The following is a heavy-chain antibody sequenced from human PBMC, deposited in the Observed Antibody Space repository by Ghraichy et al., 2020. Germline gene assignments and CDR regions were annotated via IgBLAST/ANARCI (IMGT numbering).Heavy chain of an antibody. CDR1: GFTFSDYY. CDR2: ISSSSSYT. Sequence: GGSLRLSCAASGFTFSDYYMSWIRQAPGKGLEWVSYISSSSSYTNYADSVKGRFTISRDNAKNSLYLQMNSLRAEDTAVYYCAVPQGSYLNWFDPWGQGTLVTVSS. CDR3: AVPQGSYLNWFDP. V-gene: IGHV3-11*06. D-gene: IGHD1-26*01. J-gene: IGHJ5*02.